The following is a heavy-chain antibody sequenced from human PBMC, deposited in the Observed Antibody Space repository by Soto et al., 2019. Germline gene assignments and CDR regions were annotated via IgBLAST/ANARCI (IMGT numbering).Heavy chain of an antibody. CDR3: ARVGTWVPYYYDSSPYTFENWFDP. J-gene: IGHJ5*02. D-gene: IGHD3-22*01. V-gene: IGHV4-38-2*01. CDR1: GYSIRSGYY. Sequence: PSETLSLTCAVSGYSIRSGYYWGWLRQPPGKGLERLGRIYHGGSTYYNPSLNSRVTLSIDMTNNHVSLILNSVTAADTAVYYCARVGTWVPYYYDSSPYTFENWFDPWGQGTLVPVSS. CDR2: IYHGGST.